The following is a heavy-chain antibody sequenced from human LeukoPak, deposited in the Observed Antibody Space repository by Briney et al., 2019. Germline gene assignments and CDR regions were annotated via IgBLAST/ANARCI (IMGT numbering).Heavy chain of an antibody. Sequence: GVTLRLSCAASGFTVSIYHMRWVGQGPGKGLEGGAGIIGSGYNTYYADYVKGRFTSSRDNCKNNLYLRMNRLRVEDTAIYYCAKDLLPGDGYWDIDSSGQGTLVSVSS. CDR3: AKDLLPGDGYWDIDS. V-gene: IGHV3-23*01. J-gene: IGHJ4*02. D-gene: IGHD5-24*01. CDR1: GFTVSIYH. CDR2: IIGSGYNT.